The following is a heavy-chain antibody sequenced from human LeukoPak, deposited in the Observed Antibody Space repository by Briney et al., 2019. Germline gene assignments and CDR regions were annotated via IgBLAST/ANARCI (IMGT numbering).Heavy chain of an antibody. CDR2: IYPGDSDT. Sequence: GESLKISCKGSGYNFTNYWIGWVRQVPGKGLEWMGIIYPGDSDTRYSPSFQGQVTISADKSISTAYLQWSSLRASDTAMYYCARLVGYYDSSGYEVSWFDPWGQGTLVTVSS. V-gene: IGHV5-51*01. CDR3: ARLVGYYDSSGYEVSWFDP. D-gene: IGHD3-22*01. J-gene: IGHJ5*02. CDR1: GYNFTNYW.